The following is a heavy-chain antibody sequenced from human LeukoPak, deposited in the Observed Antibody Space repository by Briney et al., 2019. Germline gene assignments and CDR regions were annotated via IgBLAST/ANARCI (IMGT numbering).Heavy chain of an antibody. CDR3: AREITTNGGRYFDY. J-gene: IGHJ4*02. D-gene: IGHD7-27*01. Sequence: GGSLRLSCTASGFSFDDYAMHWVRQAPGKGLQWVSGIGWNGGGIVYADSVKGRFTISRDNAKNTLYLQMNSLRAEDTAVYYCAREITTNGGRYFDYWGQGTLVTVSS. V-gene: IGHV3-9*01. CDR2: IGWNGGGI. CDR1: GFSFDDYA.